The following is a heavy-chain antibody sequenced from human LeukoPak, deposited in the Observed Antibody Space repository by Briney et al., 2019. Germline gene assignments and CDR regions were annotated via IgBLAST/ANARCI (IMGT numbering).Heavy chain of an antibody. Sequence: GGSLRLSCAASGLTFNNAWMTWVRQTPGKGLEWVGRIKKKTEGETTDYAAAVKGRFSISRDDSKNTLYLQMNSLKAEDTAVYYCTTAAAVTGFDCWGQGTLVTVSS. CDR2: IKKKTEGETT. D-gene: IGHD6-19*01. CDR1: GLTFNNAW. V-gene: IGHV3-15*01. CDR3: TTAAAVTGFDC. J-gene: IGHJ4*02.